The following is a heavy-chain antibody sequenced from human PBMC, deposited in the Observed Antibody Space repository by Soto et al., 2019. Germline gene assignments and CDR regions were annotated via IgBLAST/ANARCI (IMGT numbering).Heavy chain of an antibody. CDR3: AQRLSGYVLGRQRPTYSAP. CDR1: GFSLSTTGVG. CDR2: IYWDDDK. Sequence: QITLKESGPTLVRPTQTLTLTCTFSGFSLSTTGVGVGWIRQPPGKALEWLALIYWDDDKRYSPSLKSRLTITNDTSKNEAILTLTSTDPVATATYYCAQRLSGYVLGRQRPTYSAPWGQGTLVTVSS. J-gene: IGHJ5*02. D-gene: IGHD3-22*01. V-gene: IGHV2-5*02.